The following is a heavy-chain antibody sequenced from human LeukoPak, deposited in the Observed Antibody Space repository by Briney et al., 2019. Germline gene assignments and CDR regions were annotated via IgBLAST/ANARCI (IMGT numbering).Heavy chain of an antibody. V-gene: IGHV3-66*01. D-gene: IGHD3-10*01. CDR3: ARAPDYSVSGRDPHY. Sequence: GGSLRLSCAASGFTVSSNYMSWVRQAPGKGLEWVSIIYIGGTTYYADSVKGRFTISRDNSKNTLCLQMNSLSAEDTGVYYCARAPDYSVSGRDPHYWGRGTLVIVSS. CDR1: GFTVSSNY. CDR2: IYIGGTT. J-gene: IGHJ4*01.